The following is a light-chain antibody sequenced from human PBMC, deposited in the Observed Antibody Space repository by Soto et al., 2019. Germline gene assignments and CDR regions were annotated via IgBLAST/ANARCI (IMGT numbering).Light chain of an antibody. Sequence: QSVLTQPASVSGSPGHSISIFCTGTTNDVGAYNYVSWYQLHPGKAPEVIIHEVTNRPSGVSNRFSGSKSGNTASLTISGLRAEDEADYFCASYSTITPFVFGTGTKLTVL. J-gene: IGLJ1*01. CDR3: ASYSTITPFV. CDR2: EVT. V-gene: IGLV2-14*01. CDR1: TNDVGAYNY.